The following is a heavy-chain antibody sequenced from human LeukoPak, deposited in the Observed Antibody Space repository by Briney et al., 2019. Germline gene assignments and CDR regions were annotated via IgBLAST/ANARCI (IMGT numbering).Heavy chain of an antibody. J-gene: IGHJ4*01. CDR3: ARDKDSSGLFHLD. CDR2: IIPIFGTA. Sequence: ASVKVSCKASGGTFSSYAISWVRQAPGQGLEWMGGIIPIFGTANYAQKFQGRVTITADESTSTAYMGLSSLRSEDTAVYYCARDKDSSGLFHLDLGQGTLGNGSS. V-gene: IGHV1-69*13. CDR1: GGTFSSYA. D-gene: IGHD3-22*01.